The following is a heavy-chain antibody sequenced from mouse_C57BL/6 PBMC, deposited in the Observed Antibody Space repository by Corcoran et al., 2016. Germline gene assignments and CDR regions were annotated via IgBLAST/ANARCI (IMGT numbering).Heavy chain of an antibody. J-gene: IGHJ1*03. CDR3: ARGGYGSGYWYVDV. CDR1: GYTFTDYY. D-gene: IGHD1-1*01. V-gene: IGHV1-26*01. CDR2: INPNNGGT. Sequence: EVQLQQSGPELVKPGASVKISCKASGYTFTDYYMNWVKQSHGKSLEWIGDINPNNGGTSYNQKFKGKATLTVDKSSSTAYMELRSLTSEDSAVYFCARGGYGSGYWYVDVGCTGTTVAVSS.